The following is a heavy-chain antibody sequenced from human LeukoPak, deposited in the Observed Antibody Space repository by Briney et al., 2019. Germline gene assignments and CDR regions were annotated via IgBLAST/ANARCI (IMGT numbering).Heavy chain of an antibody. Sequence: GGSLRLSCVVSGFSLSNYGLSWVRPAPGKGLEWVAGMGGDGGTWHADSVKGRFTISRDISKNTLYLEMNSLRADDTAVYYCAKSSEMSTMFVVSWGRGTLVAVSS. V-gene: IGHV3-23*01. D-gene: IGHD3-10*02. J-gene: IGHJ4*02. CDR2: MGGDGGT. CDR3: AKSSEMSTMFVVS. CDR1: GFSLSNYG.